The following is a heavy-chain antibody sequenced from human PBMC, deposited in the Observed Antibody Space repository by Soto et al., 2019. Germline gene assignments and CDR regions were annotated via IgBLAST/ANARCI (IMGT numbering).Heavy chain of an antibody. CDR3: ARADILTGYGGDHDY. CDR1: GFTFSSYS. D-gene: IGHD3-9*01. V-gene: IGHV3-48*01. Sequence: EVQLVESGGGLVQPGGSLRLSCAASGFTFSSYSMNWVRQAPGKGLEWVSYISSSSSTIYYADSVKGRFTISRDNAKNSLYLQMNSLRAEDTAVYYCARADILTGYGGDHDYWGQGTLVTVSS. CDR2: ISSSSSTI. J-gene: IGHJ4*02.